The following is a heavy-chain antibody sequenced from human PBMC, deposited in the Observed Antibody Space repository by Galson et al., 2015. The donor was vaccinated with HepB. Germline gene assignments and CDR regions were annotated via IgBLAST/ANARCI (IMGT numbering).Heavy chain of an antibody. J-gene: IGHJ5*02. CDR1: GYVFTSYG. Sequence: SVKVSCKASGYVFTSYGITWVRQAPGQGLEWMGWISGYNGNTKYAEELQGRVTMTKDTPTGTVYMELRSLRSDDTAVYYCARGRNSGYYYYWFDPWGQGTLVTVSS. D-gene: IGHD3-22*01. CDR2: ISGYNGNT. CDR3: ARGRNSGYYYYWFDP. V-gene: IGHV1-18*01.